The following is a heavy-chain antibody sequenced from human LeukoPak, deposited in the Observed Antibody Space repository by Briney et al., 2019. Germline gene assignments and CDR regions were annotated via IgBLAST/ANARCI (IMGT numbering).Heavy chain of an antibody. CDR2: INHSGST. CDR1: GGSFSGYY. Sequence: KPSETLSLTCAVYGGSFSGYYWSWIRQPPGKGLEWIGEINHSGSTNYNPSLKSRVTISVDTSKNQFSLKLSSVTAADTAVYYCARRRCIVGATPGAFDIWGQGTMVTVSS. D-gene: IGHD1-26*01. V-gene: IGHV4-34*01. CDR3: ARRRCIVGATPGAFDI. J-gene: IGHJ3*02.